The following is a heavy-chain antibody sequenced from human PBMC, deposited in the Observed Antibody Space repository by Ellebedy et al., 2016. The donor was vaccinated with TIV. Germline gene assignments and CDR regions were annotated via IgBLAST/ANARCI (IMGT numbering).Heavy chain of an antibody. Sequence: AASVKVSCKASGYTFSTYYMHWVRRAPGQGLEWVGIIHPSGGSTIYAQKFQGRVTMTTDTSTSTAYMEVRRLRSDDTAVYYCVRDLTNPLKGDYWGQGTLVTVSS. CDR1: GYTFSTYY. CDR2: IHPSGGST. J-gene: IGHJ4*02. CDR3: VRDLTNPLKGDY. D-gene: IGHD1-14*01. V-gene: IGHV1-46*01.